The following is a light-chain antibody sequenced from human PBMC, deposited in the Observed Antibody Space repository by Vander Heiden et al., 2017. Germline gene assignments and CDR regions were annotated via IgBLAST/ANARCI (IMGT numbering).Light chain of an antibody. Sequence: QSVLTQPPSVSGATGQRVTISFTGSNPNIGAGYGVIWYQQLPGTAPNFLIYANNNRPSGVPDRFSASKSGTSASLAITGLQAEDEADYYCQSYDSSLSAWVFGGGTKLTVL. J-gene: IGLJ3*02. CDR2: ANN. V-gene: IGLV1-40*01. CDR1: NPNIGAGYG. CDR3: QSYDSSLSAWV.